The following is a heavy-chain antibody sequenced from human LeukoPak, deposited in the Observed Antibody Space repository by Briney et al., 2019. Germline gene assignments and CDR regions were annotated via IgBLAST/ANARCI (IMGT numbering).Heavy chain of an antibody. J-gene: IGHJ4*02. CDR1: GLAFSAYK. Sequence: GGSLRLSCAASGLAFSAYKMHWVHQAPRKGLVWVSRISTDGYTTDYADFVQGRFTASRDNTKNTWSLEMNSLRAEDTAVYYCVVGGSPGYWGQGTLVTVSS. D-gene: IGHD2-15*01. V-gene: IGHV3-74*01. CDR2: ISTDGYTT. CDR3: VVGGSPGY.